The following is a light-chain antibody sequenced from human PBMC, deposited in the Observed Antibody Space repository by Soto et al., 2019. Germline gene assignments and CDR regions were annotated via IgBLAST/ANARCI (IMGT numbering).Light chain of an antibody. CDR3: AGWDDSLSGVV. CDR1: SSNIGSNY. J-gene: IGLJ2*01. Sequence: QPVLTQPPSASGTPGQRVTISCSGSSSNIGSNYVYWYQQLPGAAPKLLIYKNNQRPSGVPDRFSGSKSGTSASLAISGHRSEHEADYYCAGWDDSLSGVVFGGGTKLTVL. V-gene: IGLV1-47*01. CDR2: KNN.